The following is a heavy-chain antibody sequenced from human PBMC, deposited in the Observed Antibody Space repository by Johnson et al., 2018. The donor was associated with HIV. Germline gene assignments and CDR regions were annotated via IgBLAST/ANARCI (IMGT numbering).Heavy chain of an antibody. V-gene: IGHV3-11*04. CDR3: VRPAAAGRDDAFDI. D-gene: IGHD6-13*01. J-gene: IGHJ3*02. CDR2: ITSSCATK. Sequence: EKLVESGGGLVMPGGSLRVSCAASGFTFSDYYMAWMRQTPGKGLEWVSYITSSCATKYYADSVKGRFTISRDNTENLVYLQMNSLRAEDTAVYYCVRPAAAGRDDAFDIWGQGTMVTVSS. CDR1: GFTFSDYY.